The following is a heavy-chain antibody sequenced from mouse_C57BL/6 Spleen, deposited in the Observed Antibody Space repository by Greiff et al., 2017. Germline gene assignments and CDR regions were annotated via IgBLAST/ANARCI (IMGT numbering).Heavy chain of an antibody. J-gene: IGHJ4*01. Sequence: QVQLKQPGAELVKPGASVKMSCKASGYTFTSYWITWVKQRPGQGLEWIGDIYPGSGSTNYNEKFKSKATLTVDTSSSTAYMQLSSLTSEDSAVYYCARSITTVVAYYYAMDYWGQGTSVTVSS. V-gene: IGHV1-55*01. CDR2: IYPGSGST. CDR1: GYTFTSYW. D-gene: IGHD1-1*01. CDR3: ARSITTVVAYYYAMDY.